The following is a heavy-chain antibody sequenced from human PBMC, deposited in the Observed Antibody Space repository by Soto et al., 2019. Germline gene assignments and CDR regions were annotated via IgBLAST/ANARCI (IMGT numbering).Heavy chain of an antibody. Sequence: SETLSLTCTVSGGSISSYYWSWIRQPPGKGLEWIGYIYYSGSTNYNPSLKSRVTISVDTSKNQFSLKLSSVTAADTAVYYCARGLVPAATVYYYYYMDVWGKGTTVTVSS. V-gene: IGHV4-59*08. J-gene: IGHJ6*03. CDR2: IYYSGST. CDR1: GGSISSYY. D-gene: IGHD2-2*01. CDR3: ARGLVPAATVYYYYYMDV.